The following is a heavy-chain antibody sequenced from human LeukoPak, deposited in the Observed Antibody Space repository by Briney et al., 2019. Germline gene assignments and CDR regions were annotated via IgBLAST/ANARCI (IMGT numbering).Heavy chain of an antibody. Sequence: SVKVSCKAPGGTFSSYAISWVRQAPGQGLEWMGRIIPIFGTANYAQKFQGRVTITTDESTSTAYMELSSLRSEDTAVYYCATAPLFIAVAGTSGYWGQGTLVTVSS. CDR1: GGTFSSYA. CDR2: IIPIFGTA. CDR3: ATAPLFIAVAGTSGY. J-gene: IGHJ4*02. V-gene: IGHV1-69*05. D-gene: IGHD6-19*01.